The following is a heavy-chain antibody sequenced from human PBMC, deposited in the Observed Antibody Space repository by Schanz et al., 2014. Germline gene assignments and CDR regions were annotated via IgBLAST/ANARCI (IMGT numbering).Heavy chain of an antibody. CDR3: ARAKRFGDMDV. V-gene: IGHV1-18*01. D-gene: IGHD3-10*01. CDR1: GYTFTDYG. J-gene: IGHJ6*02. CDR2: IRPDNGHT. Sequence: QVQLVQSGAEVKKPGSSVKVSCKASGYTFTDYGLSWGRQAPGPGLEWLGWIRPDNGHTDYAQKLQGRVTLTTDTSTSTAYMELRNLRSDDTAMYYCARAKRFGDMDVWGQGTTVTVSS.